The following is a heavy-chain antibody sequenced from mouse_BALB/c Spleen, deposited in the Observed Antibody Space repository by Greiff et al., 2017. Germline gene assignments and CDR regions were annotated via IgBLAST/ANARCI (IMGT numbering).Heavy chain of an antibody. D-gene: IGHD1-1*01. V-gene: IGHV2-6-2*01. CDR2: IWSDGST. CDR1: GFSLTSYG. J-gene: IGHJ4*01. CDR3: ARQGSSYDYYAMDY. Sequence: VQLQESGPDLVAPSQSLSITCTVSGFSLTSYGVHWVRQPPGKGLEWLVVIWSDGSTTYNSALKSRLSISKDNSKSQVFLKMNSLQTDDTAMYYCARQGSSYDYYAMDYWGQGTSVTVSS.